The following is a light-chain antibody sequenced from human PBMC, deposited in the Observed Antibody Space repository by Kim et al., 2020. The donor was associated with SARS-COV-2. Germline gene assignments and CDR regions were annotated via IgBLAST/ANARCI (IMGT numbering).Light chain of an antibody. V-gene: IGKV3-20*01. CDR3: QQYVRSPVT. J-gene: IGKJ2*01. CDR2: GAS. Sequence: LSPGERANLPCRASQSITSSFLAWYQQKPGQAPRLLMYGASSRATGIPDRFSGSGSGKDFTLTISRLEPEDFAVYYCQQYVRSPVTFGQGTKLEI. CDR1: QSITSSF.